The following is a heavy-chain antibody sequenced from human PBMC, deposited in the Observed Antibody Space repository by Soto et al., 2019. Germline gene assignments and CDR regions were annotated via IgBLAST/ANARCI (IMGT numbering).Heavy chain of an antibody. V-gene: IGHV3-30*18. D-gene: IGHD3-16*01. Sequence: QVQLVESGGGVVQPGGSLRLSCAASGFRFNNYAIDWVRQAPGKGLEWVAVISFDGRKQYYGDSVQGRFSISRDDSKNTVLLQMSSLRPEDTAVYYCAKSIGLRLGELAPDFWGQGTLVTVSS. J-gene: IGHJ4*02. CDR3: AKSIGLRLGELAPDF. CDR1: GFRFNNYA. CDR2: ISFDGRKQ.